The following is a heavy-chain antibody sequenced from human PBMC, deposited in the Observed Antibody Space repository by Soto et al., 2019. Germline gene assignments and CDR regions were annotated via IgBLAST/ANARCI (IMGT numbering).Heavy chain of an antibody. Sequence: SVKVSCKASGGTFSSYAISWVRQAPGQGLEWMGGIIPIFGTANYAQKFQGRVTITADESTSTAYMELSSLRSEDTAVYYCARYYDSSGYYLKPAEYDYWGQGTLVTLSS. D-gene: IGHD3-22*01. CDR1: GGTFSSYA. CDR2: IIPIFGTA. J-gene: IGHJ4*02. V-gene: IGHV1-69*13. CDR3: ARYYDSSGYYLKPAEYDY.